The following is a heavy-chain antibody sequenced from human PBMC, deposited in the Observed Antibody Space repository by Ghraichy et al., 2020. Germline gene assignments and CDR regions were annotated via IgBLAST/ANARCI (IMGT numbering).Heavy chain of an antibody. CDR1: GFTFSDYY. V-gene: IGHV3-11*01. D-gene: IGHD2-21*02. J-gene: IGHJ2*01. CDR2: ISSSGDTI. CDR3: ARDGWVTSPFFDF. Sequence: LSLTCAASGFTFSDYYMSWIRQAPGKGLEWVSYISSSGDTIYYADSVKGRLTISRDNAKNSLYLQMNSLRAEDTAVYYCARDGWVTSPFFDFWGRGTLVTVSS.